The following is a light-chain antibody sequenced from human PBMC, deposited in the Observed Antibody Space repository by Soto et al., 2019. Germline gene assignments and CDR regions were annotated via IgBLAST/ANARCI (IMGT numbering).Light chain of an antibody. J-gene: IGKJ4*01. CDR2: AAS. CDR3: QQSYSTPLT. Sequence: DIQMTQSPASLSASVGDRVTIPCRASQTISTYVNWYQQKPGRAPRLLIYAASSLQTGVPSRFSGSGSGTHFTLTISSLQPEDFATYYCQQSYSTPLTFGGGTKVEIK. V-gene: IGKV1-39*01. CDR1: QTISTY.